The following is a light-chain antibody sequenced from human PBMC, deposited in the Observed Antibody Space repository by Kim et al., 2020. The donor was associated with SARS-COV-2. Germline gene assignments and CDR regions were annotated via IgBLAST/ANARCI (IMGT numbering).Light chain of an antibody. CDR2: GAS. J-gene: IGKJ1*01. Sequence: SPGDRATLSCRASQSVGNNYLAWYHQKPGQAPRLLIYGASSRANGVPDRFSGSGSGTDFTLTISRLEPEDFAVYYCQQYGSSPRTFGQGTKVDIK. CDR3: QQYGSSPRT. CDR1: QSVGNNY. V-gene: IGKV3-20*01.